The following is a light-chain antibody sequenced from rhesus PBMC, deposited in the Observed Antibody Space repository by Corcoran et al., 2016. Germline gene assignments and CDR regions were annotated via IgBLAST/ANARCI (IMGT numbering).Light chain of an antibody. Sequence: DIVMTQTPLSLPVTPGEPASISCRSSQSLLDSDGYTHLHWYLQKPGQSPQLLIYLGSNRASGVPDRFSGSGSGTGFTLKISRVEAEDVGVYYCMQTLQTPYSFGQGTKVEIK. J-gene: IGKJ2*01. CDR2: LGS. V-gene: IGKV2-78*01. CDR3: MQTLQTPYS. CDR1: QSLLDSDGYTH.